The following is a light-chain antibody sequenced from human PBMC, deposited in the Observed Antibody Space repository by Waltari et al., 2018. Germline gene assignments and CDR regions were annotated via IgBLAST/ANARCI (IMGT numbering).Light chain of an antibody. Sequence: EIVLTQSPATLSLSPGERATLSCRASQSVSSYLAWYQQKPGQAPSLLIYDASNRATGVPARFSGSGSGTDFTLTISSLEPEDFAVYYCQQHGTSPFTFGQGTKVEIK. CDR2: DAS. V-gene: IGKV3-11*01. J-gene: IGKJ2*01. CDR1: QSVSSY. CDR3: QQHGTSPFT.